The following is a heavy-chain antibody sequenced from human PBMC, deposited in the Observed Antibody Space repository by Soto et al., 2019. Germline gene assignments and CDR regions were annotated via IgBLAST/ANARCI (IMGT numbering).Heavy chain of an antibody. Sequence: PGGSLRLSCAASGFRFEDYAMHWVRQAPGKGLEWVSGMSWNSGYIVYGDSVRGRFIISRDNAKKSLYLEMNSLRVEDTALYYCAKDMGLGGYCSGGRCYWEPASIDTWGQGALVTVSS. CDR3: AKDMGLGGYCSGGRCYWEPASIDT. J-gene: IGHJ5*02. CDR1: GFRFEDYA. CDR2: MSWNSGYI. V-gene: IGHV3-9*01. D-gene: IGHD2-15*01.